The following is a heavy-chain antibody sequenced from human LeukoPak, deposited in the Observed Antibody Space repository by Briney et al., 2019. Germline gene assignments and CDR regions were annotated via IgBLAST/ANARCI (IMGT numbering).Heavy chain of an antibody. CDR2: TTHSGST. V-gene: IGHV4-38-2*02. CDR3: ATSDSNWYFDL. Sequence: SETLSLTCNVSGYTMNSGYYWSWIRPTPGNGLEWIGETTHSGSTDYNPSLKSRVSVSVDTSKNQFSLRLTSVTAADTAVYYCATSDSNWYFDLWGRGTLVAVSS. CDR1: GYTMNSGYY. J-gene: IGHJ2*01. D-gene: IGHD2-21*01.